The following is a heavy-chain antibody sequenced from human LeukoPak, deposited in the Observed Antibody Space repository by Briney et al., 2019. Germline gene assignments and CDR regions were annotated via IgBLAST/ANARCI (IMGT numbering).Heavy chain of an antibody. CDR3: ARLGFGSSWYWFDP. CDR2: ISAYNGNT. J-gene: IGHJ5*02. V-gene: IGHV1-18*01. D-gene: IGHD6-13*01. Sequence: GASVKVSCKASGYTFTSYGISWVRQAPGQGLEWMGWISAYNGNTNYAQKLQGRVTMTTDISTSTAYMELRSLRSDDTAVYYCARLGFGSSWYWFDPWGQGTLVTVSS. CDR1: GYTFTSYG.